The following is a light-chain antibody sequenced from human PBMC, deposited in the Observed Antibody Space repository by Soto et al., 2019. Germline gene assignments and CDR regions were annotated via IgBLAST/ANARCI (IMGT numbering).Light chain of an antibody. J-gene: IGLJ1*01. CDR2: DAI. CDR3: CSYAGSSTYV. V-gene: IGLV2-23*01. CDR1: NSDVGTHNL. Sequence: QSVLTQPASVSGSPGQSITISCTGTNSDVGTHNLVSWYQQHPGKAPRLIIYDAIKRPSGISDRFSASKSGDTASLTISGLQAEDEADYYCCSYAGSSTYVFGTGTK.